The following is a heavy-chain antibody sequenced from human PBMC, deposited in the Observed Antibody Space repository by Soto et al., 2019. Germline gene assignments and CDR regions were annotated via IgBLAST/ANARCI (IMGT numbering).Heavy chain of an antibody. Sequence: SETLSLTCAVYGGSFSGYYWSWIRQPPGKGLEWIGEINHSGSTNYNPSLKSRVTISVDTSKNQFSLKLSSVTVADTAVYYCARVEWRTGYCSSTSCSHWYFDYWGQGTLVTVSS. J-gene: IGHJ4*02. CDR1: GGSFSGYY. CDR3: ARVEWRTGYCSSTSCSHWYFDY. D-gene: IGHD2-2*01. CDR2: INHSGST. V-gene: IGHV4-34*01.